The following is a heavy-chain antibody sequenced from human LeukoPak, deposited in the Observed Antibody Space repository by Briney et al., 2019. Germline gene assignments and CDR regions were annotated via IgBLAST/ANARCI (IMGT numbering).Heavy chain of an antibody. CDR1: GGSISSSNW. CDR2: ISHSGNT. V-gene: IGHV4-4*02. J-gene: IGHJ4*02. D-gene: IGHD1-1*01. Sequence: SGTLSLTCAVSGGSISSSNWWSWVRQPPGKGLEWIGEISHSGNTNYNLSLESRVTISVDKSKNQFSLNLSSVSAADTAVYFCARVSGTTPFDYWGQGTLVTVSS. CDR3: ARVSGTTPFDY.